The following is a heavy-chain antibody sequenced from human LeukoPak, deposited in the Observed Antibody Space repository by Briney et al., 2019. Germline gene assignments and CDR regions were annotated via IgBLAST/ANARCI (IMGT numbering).Heavy chain of an antibody. D-gene: IGHD6-13*01. CDR3: ARGRVAAAGTSDYFDY. J-gene: IGHJ4*02. Sequence: SETLSLTCAVYGGSFSGYYWSWIRQPPGKGLEWIGEINHSGSTNYNPSLKSRVTISVDTSKNQFSLKLSSVTAADTAVYYCARGRVAAAGTSDYFDYWGQGTLVTVSS. CDR1: GGSFSGYY. V-gene: IGHV4-34*01. CDR2: INHSGST.